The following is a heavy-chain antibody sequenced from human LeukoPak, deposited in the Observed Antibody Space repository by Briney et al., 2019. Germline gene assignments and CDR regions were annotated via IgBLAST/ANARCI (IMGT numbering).Heavy chain of an antibody. CDR3: VRYSGDADY. Sequence: PGGSLRLSCTASGFTFDNYAMSWFRQAPGKGLEWVGFIRSKIYGGTTEYAASVKGRFTISRDDSKSIAQLQMTGLKSEDTAVYYCVRYSGDADYWGQGTLVTVSS. CDR1: GFTFDNYA. V-gene: IGHV3-49*03. D-gene: IGHD5-12*01. CDR2: IRSKIYGGTT. J-gene: IGHJ4*02.